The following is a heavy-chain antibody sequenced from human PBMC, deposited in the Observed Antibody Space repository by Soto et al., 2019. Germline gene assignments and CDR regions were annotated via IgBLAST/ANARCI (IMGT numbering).Heavy chain of an antibody. CDR3: ARESVPSPFITMIVGVNPFDY. CDR2: IRSSSSYI. V-gene: IGHV3-21*01. Sequence: EVQLVESGGGLVKPGGSLRLSCAASGFTFSSYSMNWVRQAPGKGLEWVSSIRSSSSYIYYADSVKGRFTISRDNAKNSLYLQMNSLRAKDTAVYYCARESVPSPFITMIVGVNPFDYWGQGTLVTVSS. J-gene: IGHJ4*02. D-gene: IGHD3-22*01. CDR1: GFTFSSYS.